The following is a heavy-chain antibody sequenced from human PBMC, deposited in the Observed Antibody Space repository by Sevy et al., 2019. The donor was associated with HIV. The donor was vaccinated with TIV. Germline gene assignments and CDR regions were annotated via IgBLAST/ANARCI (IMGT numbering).Heavy chain of an antibody. CDR1: GFTFSSYV. D-gene: IGHD6-19*01. J-gene: IGHJ6*02. CDR3: AKDYSTGWYGYYYGMDV. Sequence: GGSLRLSCAASGFTFSSYVMSWVRQAPGKGLEWVSTISGSGGSTYYADSVKGRFTISRDNSKNTVYLQMSSLRAEDTAVYYCAKDYSTGWYGYYYGMDVRGQGTTVTVSS. V-gene: IGHV3-23*01. CDR2: ISGSGGST.